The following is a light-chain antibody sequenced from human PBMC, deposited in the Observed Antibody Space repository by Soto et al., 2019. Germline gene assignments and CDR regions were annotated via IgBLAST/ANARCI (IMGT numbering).Light chain of an antibody. CDR2: GAS. CDR1: QSVSNNY. V-gene: IGKV3-20*01. Sequence: EIVLTHFPGTLSLSPGERATLSCRASQSVSNNYLAWYQQKPGQAPRLVIFGASNRATGIPDRFSASGSGTGFPPPISRLGPEGVGVYYCQQYATSPPTFGHGTKGE. CDR3: QQYATSPPT. J-gene: IGKJ1*01.